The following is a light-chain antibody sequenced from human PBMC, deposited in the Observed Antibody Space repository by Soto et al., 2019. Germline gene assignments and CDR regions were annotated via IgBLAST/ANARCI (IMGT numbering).Light chain of an antibody. CDR1: SSDVGVSRS. V-gene: IGLV2-11*01. CDR3: SSYAGSSNV. J-gene: IGLJ1*01. CDR2: DVT. Sequence: QSVLTQPRSVSGSPGQSVTISCTGTSSDVGVSRSVSWYQQHPGKAPKLIISDVTKRPSGVPYRFSGSKSGNTASLTISGLQAADEADYYCSSYAGSSNVFGTGTKVTVL.